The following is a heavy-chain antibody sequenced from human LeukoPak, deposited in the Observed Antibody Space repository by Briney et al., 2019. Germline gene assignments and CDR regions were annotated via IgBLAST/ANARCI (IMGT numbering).Heavy chain of an antibody. Sequence: GGSLRLSCTASGFTFSSSAMTWVRQAPGKGLDWVSAISDSGGDSIYTDSVKDRFTVSRDNSKNTLYLQMNSLRAEDTALYYCAKGGSYAPLDYWGQGTLVTVSS. CDR2: ISDSGGDS. CDR1: GFTFSSSA. V-gene: IGHV3-23*01. D-gene: IGHD1-26*01. J-gene: IGHJ4*02. CDR3: AKGGSYAPLDY.